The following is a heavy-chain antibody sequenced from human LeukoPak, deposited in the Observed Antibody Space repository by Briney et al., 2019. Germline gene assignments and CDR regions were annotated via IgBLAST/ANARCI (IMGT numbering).Heavy chain of an antibody. J-gene: IGHJ4*02. Sequence: ASVKVSCKASGYTFTSYDINWVRQATGQGLEWMGWMNPNSGNTGYAQKFQGRVTITRNTSISTAYMELRSLRSDDTAVYYCARGAWAVVVAASFDYWGQGTLVTVSS. D-gene: IGHD2-15*01. CDR2: MNPNSGNT. CDR3: ARGAWAVVVAASFDY. CDR1: GYTFTSYD. V-gene: IGHV1-8*03.